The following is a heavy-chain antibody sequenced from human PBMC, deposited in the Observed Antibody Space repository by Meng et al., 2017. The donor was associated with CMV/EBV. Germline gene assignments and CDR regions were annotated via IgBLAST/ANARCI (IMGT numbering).Heavy chain of an antibody. D-gene: IGHD5-18*01. CDR1: GFTFSSYG. V-gene: IGHV3-30*02. CDR3: AKGGAMVMSNWFDP. CDR2: IRYDGNNK. J-gene: IGHJ5*02. Sequence: GESLKISCAASGFTFSSYGMHWVRQAPGKGLEWVAFIRYDGNNKYYADSVKGRFTISRDNSKNTLYLQMNSLRAEDTAVYYCAKGGAMVMSNWFDPWGQGTLVTVSS.